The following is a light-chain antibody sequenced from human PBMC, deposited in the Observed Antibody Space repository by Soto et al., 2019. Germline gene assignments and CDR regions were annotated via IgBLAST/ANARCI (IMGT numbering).Light chain of an antibody. CDR2: DVT. J-gene: IGLJ1*01. V-gene: IGLV2-14*01. CDR1: RSDVGGYNY. Sequence: QSALTQPASVSGSPGQSITISCTGTRSDVGGYNYVYWHQQHPGKAPKLMIYDVTNRPSGVSDRFSGSKSGNTGSLTISGLQAEDEADYYCSSYTSSSTYVFGAGTKLTGL. CDR3: SSYTSSSTYV.